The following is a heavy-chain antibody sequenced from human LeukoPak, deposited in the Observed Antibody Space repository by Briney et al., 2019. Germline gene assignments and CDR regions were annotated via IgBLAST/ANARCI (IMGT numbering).Heavy chain of an antibody. V-gene: IGHV4-34*01. Sequence: GSLRLSCTASGFTVSSTYMSWVRQAPGKGLEWIGEINHSGSTNYNPPLKSRVTISVDTSKNQFSLKLSSVTAADTAVYYCARGRGVRGVIGWFDPWGQGTLVTVSS. D-gene: IGHD3-10*01. CDR1: GFTVSSTY. CDR3: ARGRGVRGVIGWFDP. CDR2: INHSGST. J-gene: IGHJ5*02.